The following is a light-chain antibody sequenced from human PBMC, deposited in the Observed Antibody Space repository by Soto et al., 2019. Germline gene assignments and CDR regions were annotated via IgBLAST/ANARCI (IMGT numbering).Light chain of an antibody. J-gene: IGKJ4*01. V-gene: IGKV3D-15*02. Sequence: EIVMTQSPATLSVSPGERATLSCRASQSVSSNLAWYQQKPGQAPSLLIYDASNRATGIPARFSGSGSGTDFTLTISSLETEDFAVYYCQQYGSSPLTFGGGTKVDIK. CDR1: QSVSSN. CDR3: QQYGSSPLT. CDR2: DAS.